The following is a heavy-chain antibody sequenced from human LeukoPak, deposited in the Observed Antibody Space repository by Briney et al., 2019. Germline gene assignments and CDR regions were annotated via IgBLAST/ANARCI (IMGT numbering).Heavy chain of an antibody. CDR2: INAGNGNT. J-gene: IGHJ4*02. V-gene: IGHV1-3*01. D-gene: IGHD4-17*01. CDR3: ARGVYGDIGNY. Sequence: GASVKVSCRASGYTFTNYAIHWVRQAPGQRLEWMAWINAGNGNTKYSQKFQGRVTVTRDTSASTAYMELSSLRSEDTAVYYCARGVYGDIGNYWGQGTLVTVSS. CDR1: GYTFTNYA.